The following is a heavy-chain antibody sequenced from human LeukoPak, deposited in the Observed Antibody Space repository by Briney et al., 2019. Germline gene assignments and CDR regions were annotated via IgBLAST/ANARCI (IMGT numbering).Heavy chain of an antibody. Sequence: PSETLSLTCTVSGGSISSSSYYWGWIRQPPGKGLEWIGSIYYSGSTYYNPSLKSRVTISVDTSKNQFSLKLSSVTAADTAVYYCARHRPDGRRTFFPFDPWGQGTLVTVSS. CDR3: ARHRPDGRRTFFPFDP. V-gene: IGHV4-39*01. CDR2: IYYSGST. J-gene: IGHJ5*02. D-gene: IGHD1-1*01. CDR1: GGSISSSSYY.